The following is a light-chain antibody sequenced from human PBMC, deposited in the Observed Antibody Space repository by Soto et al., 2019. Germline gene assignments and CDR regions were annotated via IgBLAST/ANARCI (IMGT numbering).Light chain of an antibody. CDR3: QQYNAYPWT. V-gene: IGKV1-5*03. Sequence: DIQMTQSPSTLSASLGDRVTITCRASQSISTWLAWYQQKPGRAPKLLIYKASSLQSDVPSGFSGSGSGTEFTLTISSLQPDDYATYYCQQYNAYPWTFGQGNKVEIK. CDR1: QSISTW. CDR2: KAS. J-gene: IGKJ1*01.